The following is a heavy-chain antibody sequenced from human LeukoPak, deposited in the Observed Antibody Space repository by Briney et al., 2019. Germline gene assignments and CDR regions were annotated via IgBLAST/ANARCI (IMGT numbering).Heavy chain of an antibody. CDR1: GGSISSSSYC. Sequence: PSETLSLTCTVSGGSISSSSYCWGWIRQPPGKGLEWIGSIYYSGSTYYNPSLKSRVTISVDTSKNQFSLKLSSVTAADTAVYYCARDHESIAVAGTYFDYWGQGTLVTVSS. J-gene: IGHJ4*02. D-gene: IGHD6-19*01. CDR3: ARDHESIAVAGTYFDY. CDR2: IYYSGST. V-gene: IGHV4-39*07.